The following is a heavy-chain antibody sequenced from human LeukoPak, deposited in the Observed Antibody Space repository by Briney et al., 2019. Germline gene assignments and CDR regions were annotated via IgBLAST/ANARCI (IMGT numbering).Heavy chain of an antibody. V-gene: IGHV3-21*01. Sequence: GGSLRLSCAASGFTFSSYSMNWVRQAPGKGLEWVSSISSSSSYIYYAESVKGRFTISRDNAKNSLYLQMNSLRAEDTAVYYCARVDCSSTSCYTGDYYYYYYMDVWGKGTTVTVSS. CDR2: ISSSSSYI. CDR3: ARVDCSSTSCYTGDYYYYYYMDV. CDR1: GFTFSSYS. D-gene: IGHD2-2*02. J-gene: IGHJ6*03.